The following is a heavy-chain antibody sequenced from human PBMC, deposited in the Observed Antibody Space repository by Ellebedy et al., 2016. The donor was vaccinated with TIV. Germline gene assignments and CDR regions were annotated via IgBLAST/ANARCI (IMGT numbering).Heavy chain of an antibody. J-gene: IGHJ5*02. D-gene: IGHD1-26*01. CDR2: FYPGDSET. Sequence: GESLKISCKASGYSFTSYWIGWVRQMPGKGLEWMGIFYPGDSETRYSPSFQGQVTITADKSISTAYLQWSSLKASDTAMYYCARRRSGSPFDPWGQGTLVTVSS. V-gene: IGHV5-51*01. CDR1: GYSFTSYW. CDR3: ARRRSGSPFDP.